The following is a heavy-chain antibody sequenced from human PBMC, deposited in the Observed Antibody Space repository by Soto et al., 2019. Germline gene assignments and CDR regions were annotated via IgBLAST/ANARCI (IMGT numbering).Heavy chain of an antibody. D-gene: IGHD3-10*01. Sequence: QVQLVQTGAEVKEPGASVKVSCKASGYTFTNYGISWVRQAPGQGLEWMGWISCNNGDANYVQSLRSRVTMTTDTSTSSVYRELRSLRADDTAVYYCARDGDGSGRHYEYWGQGTLVTVSS. V-gene: IGHV1-18*01. CDR3: ARDGDGSGRHYEY. CDR2: ISCNNGDA. J-gene: IGHJ4*02. CDR1: GYTFTNYG.